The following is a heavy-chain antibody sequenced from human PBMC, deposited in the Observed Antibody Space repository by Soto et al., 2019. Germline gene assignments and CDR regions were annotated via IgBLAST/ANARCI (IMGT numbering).Heavy chain of an antibody. CDR2: INPNSGGT. Sequence: SVKVSCKASGYTFTGYYMHWVRQAPGQGLEWMGWINPNSGGTNYAQKFQGRVTMTRDTSISTAYMELSRLRSDDTAVYYCAREPSRYSSGWWSMDVWGQGTTVTAP. V-gene: IGHV1-2*02. J-gene: IGHJ6*02. CDR1: GYTFTGYY. CDR3: AREPSRYSSGWWSMDV. D-gene: IGHD6-19*01.